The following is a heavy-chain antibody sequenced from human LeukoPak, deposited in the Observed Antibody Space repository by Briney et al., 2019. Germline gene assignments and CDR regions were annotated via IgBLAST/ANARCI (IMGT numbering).Heavy chain of an antibody. D-gene: IGHD3-3*01. CDR3: ARALETSYDFWSGYYTSWAYYYYGMDV. J-gene: IGHJ6*02. V-gene: IGHV3-64D*09. CDR2: ISSNGGST. CDR1: GFTFSSYA. Sequence: PGGSLRLSCSASGFTFSSYAMHWVRQAPGKGLEYVSAISSNGGSTYYADSVKGRFTISRDNSKNTLYLQMSSLRAEDTAVYYCARALETSYDFWSGYYTSWAYYYYGMDVWGQGTTVTVSS.